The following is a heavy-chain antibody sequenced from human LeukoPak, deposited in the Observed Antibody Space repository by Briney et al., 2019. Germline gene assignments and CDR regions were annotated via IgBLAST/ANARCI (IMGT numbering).Heavy chain of an antibody. J-gene: IGHJ2*01. CDR1: GGSFSSYY. D-gene: IGHD4-23*01. CDR2: INSSGSA. V-gene: IGHV4-34*01. Sequence: SETLSLTCTVYGGSFSSYYWSWIRQPPGKGLEWIGEINSSGSANYTPSLKSRATISADKSKNQFSLKLNSVTAADTAVFYCARGTRTVITPGGRYFDLWAVAPWSLSPQ. CDR3: ARGTRTVITPGGRYFDL.